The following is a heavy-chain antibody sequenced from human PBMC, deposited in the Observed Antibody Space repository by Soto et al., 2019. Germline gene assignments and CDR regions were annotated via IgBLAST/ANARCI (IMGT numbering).Heavy chain of an antibody. CDR3: ARGPGI. Sequence: QVQLRESGPGLVKPSQTLSLTCSVSGGSIIIGGYYWSWIRQHPGKGLEWIGYIYYSGSTYYTPSLKSRVTISVDTSKNQFSLKLSSLTAADTALYYCARGPGIWGQGTLVTVSS. V-gene: IGHV4-31*03. CDR2: IYYSGST. J-gene: IGHJ4*02. CDR1: GGSIIIGGYY.